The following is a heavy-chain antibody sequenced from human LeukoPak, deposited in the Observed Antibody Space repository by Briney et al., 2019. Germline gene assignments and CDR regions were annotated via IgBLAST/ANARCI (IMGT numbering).Heavy chain of an antibody. CDR3: ATLSSREWVMTY. D-gene: IGHD3-3*01. J-gene: IGHJ4*02. CDR1: GYTFISYY. Sequence: ASVKVSCKASGYTFISYYIHWVRQAPGKGLEWMGGFDPEDGETIYAQKFQGRVTMTEDTSTDTAYMELSSLRSEDTAVYYCATLSSREWVMTYWGQGTLVTVSS. V-gene: IGHV1-24*01. CDR2: FDPEDGET.